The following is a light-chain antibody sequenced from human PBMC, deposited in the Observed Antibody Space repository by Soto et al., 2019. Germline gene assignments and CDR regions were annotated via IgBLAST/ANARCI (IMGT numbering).Light chain of an antibody. V-gene: IGKV3-11*01. CDR1: QSVSSN. Sequence: EIVMTQSPATLSVSPGERDTLSCRASQSVSSNLAWYQQRPGQAPRLLIYDASSRATGIPARFSGSGFGTDFTLTIASLEPEDFAVYYCQQRSNWPLTFGGGTKVDIK. CDR3: QQRSNWPLT. J-gene: IGKJ4*01. CDR2: DAS.